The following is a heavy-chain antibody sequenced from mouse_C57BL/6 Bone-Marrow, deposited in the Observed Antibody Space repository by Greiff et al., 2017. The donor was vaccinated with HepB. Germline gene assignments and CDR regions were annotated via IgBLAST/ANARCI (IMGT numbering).Heavy chain of an antibody. CDR3: ARGDSNYLYFDV. CDR1: GYSITSGYY. J-gene: IGHJ1*03. D-gene: IGHD2-5*01. CDR2: ISYDGSN. Sequence: EVQVVESGPGLVKPSQSLSLTCSVTGYSITSGYYWNWIRQFPGNKLEWMGYISYDGSNNYNPSLKNRISITRDTSKNQFFLKLNSVTTEDTATYYCARGDSNYLYFDVWGTGTTVTVSS. V-gene: IGHV3-6*01.